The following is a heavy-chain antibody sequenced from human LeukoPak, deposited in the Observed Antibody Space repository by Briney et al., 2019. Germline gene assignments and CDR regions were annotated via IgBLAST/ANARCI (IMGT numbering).Heavy chain of an antibody. CDR2: ASYYVGKQ. Sequence: GGSLRLSCAASGFTFSDYAMSWVRQAPGKGLEWVSTASYYVGKQYHADSVRGRFTVSRDNSRNTVSLQMSSLRVEDTAVYYCARDWGIAADYWGQGTLVTVSS. V-gene: IGHV3-23*01. J-gene: IGHJ4*02. CDR1: GFTFSDYA. CDR3: ARDWGIAADY. D-gene: IGHD6-13*01.